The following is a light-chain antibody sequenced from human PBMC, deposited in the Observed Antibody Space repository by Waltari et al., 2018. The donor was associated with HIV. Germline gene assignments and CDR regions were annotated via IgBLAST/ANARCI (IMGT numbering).Light chain of an antibody. CDR1: QSLSSN. V-gene: IGKV3-15*01. J-gene: IGKJ1*01. Sequence: EIVMTQSPATVSVSPGERATLSCRASQSLSSNLAWYQQKPGQAPRLLIYGASTRAIGVPARFSGSGSGTEFTFTISSLQSEDFGVYYCQQYNNWPQTWPPGTFGQGTKVEIK. CDR2: GAS. CDR3: QQYNNWPQTWPPGT.